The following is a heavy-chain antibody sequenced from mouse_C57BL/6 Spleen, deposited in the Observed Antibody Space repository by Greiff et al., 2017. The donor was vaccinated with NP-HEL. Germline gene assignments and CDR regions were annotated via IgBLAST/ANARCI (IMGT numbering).Heavy chain of an antibody. D-gene: IGHD3-2*02. V-gene: IGHV1-74*01. J-gene: IGHJ3*01. Sequence: QVHVKQPGAELVKPGASVKVSCKASGYTFTSYWMHWVKQRPGQGLEWIGRIHPSDSDTNYNQKFKGKATLTVDKSSSTAYMQLSSLTSEDAAVDYCAIPLDSSGYEAWFAYWGQGTLVTVSA. CDR2: IHPSDSDT. CDR1: GYTFTSYW. CDR3: AIPLDSSGYEAWFAY.